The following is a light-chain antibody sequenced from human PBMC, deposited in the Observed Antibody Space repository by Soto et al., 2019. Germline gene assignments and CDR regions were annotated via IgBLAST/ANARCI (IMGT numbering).Light chain of an antibody. CDR1: QGISSY. V-gene: IGKV1-8*01. J-gene: IGKJ1*01. Sequence: AIRMTQSPSSLSASTGDRVTITCRASQGISSYLAWYQQKPGKAPKLLIYAASTLQSGVPSRISCSGSGTDFTLTISCLQSEDFATYYCLQYYSYPSFGQGTKVEIK. CDR2: AAS. CDR3: LQYYSYPS.